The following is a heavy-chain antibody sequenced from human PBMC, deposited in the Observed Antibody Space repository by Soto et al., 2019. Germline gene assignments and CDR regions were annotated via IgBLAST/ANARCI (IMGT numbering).Heavy chain of an antibody. CDR3: AKASSGSYYYFDY. D-gene: IGHD1-26*01. Sequence: EVQLLESGGGLVQPGGSLRLSCAASGFTFSSYAMSWVRQAPGKGLEWVSAISGSGGSTYYADSVKGRFTISRDNSKNTLYLQMSSLRAEDTAVYYCAKASSGSYYYFDYWGQGTLVTVSS. J-gene: IGHJ4*02. V-gene: IGHV3-23*01. CDR2: ISGSGGST. CDR1: GFTFSSYA.